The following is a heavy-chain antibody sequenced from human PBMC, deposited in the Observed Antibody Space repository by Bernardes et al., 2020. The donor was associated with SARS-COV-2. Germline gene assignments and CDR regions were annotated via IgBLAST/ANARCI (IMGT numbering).Heavy chain of an antibody. J-gene: IGHJ4*02. D-gene: IGHD6-13*01. Sequence: GGSLRLSCAASGFTFSNYAMSWVRQAPGKGLEWVSAIRGNGDTTYYADSVKGRFTISRDNSENTLYLQMNSLRAEDTAVYYCARDYPDPADWGQGTLVTVSS. CDR1: GFTFSNYA. CDR3: ARDYPDPAD. CDR2: IRGNGDTT. V-gene: IGHV3-23*01.